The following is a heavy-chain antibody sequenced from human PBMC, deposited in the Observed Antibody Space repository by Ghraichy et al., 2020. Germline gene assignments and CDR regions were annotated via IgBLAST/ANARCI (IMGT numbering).Heavy chain of an antibody. CDR3: ARAPYDDDGFYDDGFDV. Sequence: SETLSLTCAVSGGSISSGSLSWSWIRQPPGKGLEWIGYIYHSGTTYYNPSLKSRVTISLDDSKNQFSLKLSSVTAADTAVYYCARAPYDDDGFYDDGFDVWGQGIMFTVSS. CDR2: IYHSGTT. CDR1: GGSISSGSLS. D-gene: IGHD3-22*01. V-gene: IGHV4-30-2*01. J-gene: IGHJ3*01.